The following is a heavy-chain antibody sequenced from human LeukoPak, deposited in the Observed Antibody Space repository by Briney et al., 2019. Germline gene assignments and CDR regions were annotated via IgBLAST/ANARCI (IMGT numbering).Heavy chain of an antibody. V-gene: IGHV4-59*08. D-gene: IGHD5-12*01. CDR3: ARRGATGNYLDD. CDR2: ISYSGST. CDR1: GASISSYY. J-gene: IGHJ4*02. Sequence: SETLSLTCTVSGASISSYYWSWIRQSPGKGLEWIGYISYSGSTKYNSSLKSRVTISIDTSKNQFSLKLSSVTAADTAVYYCARRGATGNYLDDWGQGTLVTVSS.